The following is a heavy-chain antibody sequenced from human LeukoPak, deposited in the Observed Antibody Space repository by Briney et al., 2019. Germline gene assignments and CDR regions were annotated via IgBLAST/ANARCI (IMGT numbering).Heavy chain of an antibody. D-gene: IGHD3-3*02. CDR2: IFYSGTT. V-gene: IGHV4-59*08. CDR3: ARVGFLEWLMPLFDY. Sequence: SETLSLTCTVSGGSISSYYWSWIRQPPGKGLEWIGFIFYSGTTNYNPSLKSRVTISVETSKNQFSLSLNSVTAADTAVYYCARVGFLEWLMPLFDYWGQGTLVTVSS. CDR1: GGSISSYY. J-gene: IGHJ4*02.